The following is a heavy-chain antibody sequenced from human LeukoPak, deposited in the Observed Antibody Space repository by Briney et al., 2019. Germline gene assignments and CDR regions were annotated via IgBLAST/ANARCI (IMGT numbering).Heavy chain of an antibody. CDR2: ISYDGSNK. J-gene: IGHJ4*02. D-gene: IGHD3-3*01. CDR1: GFTFSSYA. CDR3: ARDRIMIFGVVITYYFDY. V-gene: IGHV3-30*04. Sequence: GGSLRLSCAASGFTFSSYAMHWVRQAPGKGLEWVAVISYDGSNKYYADSVKGRFTISRDNSKNTLYLQMNSLRAEDTAVYYCARDRIMIFGVVITYYFDYWGQGTLVTVSS.